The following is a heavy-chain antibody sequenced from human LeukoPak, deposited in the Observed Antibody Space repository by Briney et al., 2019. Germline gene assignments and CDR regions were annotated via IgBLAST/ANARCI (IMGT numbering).Heavy chain of an antibody. CDR3: ARSDYCCGDCYSSLSNY. D-gene: IGHD2-21*02. CDR1: GFTVSSNY. CDR2: IYSGGST. V-gene: IGHV3-66*01. Sequence: PGGSLRLSCAASGFTVSSNYMSWVRQAPGKGLEWVSFIYSGGSTYYADSVKGRFTISRDNSKNTLYLQMNSLRAEDTAVYFCARSDYCCGDCYSSLSNYWGQGTLVTVSS. J-gene: IGHJ4*02.